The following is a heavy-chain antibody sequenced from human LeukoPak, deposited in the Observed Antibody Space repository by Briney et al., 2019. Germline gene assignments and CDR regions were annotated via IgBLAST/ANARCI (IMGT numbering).Heavy chain of an antibody. J-gene: IGHJ5*02. CDR1: GFTFSSYW. V-gene: IGHV3-74*01. Sequence: GGSLRLSCAASGFTFSSYWMHWVRHVPGKGLVWVLRIHSDGSTTTYADSVKGRFTISRDNAKNTLYLQMNSLRAEDTAVYYCARDFTSGRFDPWGQGTLVTVSS. CDR2: IHSDGSTT. D-gene: IGHD3-16*01. CDR3: ARDFTSGRFDP.